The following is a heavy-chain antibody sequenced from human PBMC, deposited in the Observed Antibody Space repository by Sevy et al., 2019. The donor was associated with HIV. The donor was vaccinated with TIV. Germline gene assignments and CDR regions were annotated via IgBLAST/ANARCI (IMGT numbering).Heavy chain of an antibody. CDR3: AGSYFDSSGYSPLFYYGMDV. CDR2: IIPMVDTA. V-gene: IGHV1-69*13. CDR1: GGTFSNYA. D-gene: IGHD3-22*01. Sequence: ASVKVSCKTSGGTFSNYAISWVRQAPGQGLEWMGGIIPMVDTANYAQKFQGKVTLTADGSTTTAYMELNSLRFDDTAVYYCAGSYFDSSGYSPLFYYGMDVWDQGTTVTVSS. J-gene: IGHJ6*02.